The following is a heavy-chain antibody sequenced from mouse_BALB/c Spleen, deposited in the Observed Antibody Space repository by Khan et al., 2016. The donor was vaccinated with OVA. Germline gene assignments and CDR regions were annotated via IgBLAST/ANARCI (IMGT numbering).Heavy chain of an antibody. CDR3: ERSGYDYLAY. CDR2: IYPGDGNT. Sequence: QVRLQQSGPELVRPGSSVKISCKASGYAFTNYLMNWVKQGPGQGLEWIGQIYPGDGNTNYNGNFKDQATLTADTSSTTAYMQLSSLTSEDSGVYVCERSGYDYLAYWGQGTLVTVSA. CDR1: GYAFTNYL. J-gene: IGHJ3*01. D-gene: IGHD2-14*01. V-gene: IGHV1-80*01.